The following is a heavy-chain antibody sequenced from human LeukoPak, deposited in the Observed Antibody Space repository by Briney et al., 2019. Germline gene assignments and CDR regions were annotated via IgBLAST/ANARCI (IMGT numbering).Heavy chain of an antibody. D-gene: IGHD6-13*01. J-gene: IGHJ5*02. V-gene: IGHV1-18*01. CDR2: ISAYNGNT. CDR3: ARDLGAAGTNWFDP. Sequence: ASVKVSCKASGYTFTSYGISWVRPAPGQGLEWMGWISAYNGNTNYAQKLQGRVTMTTDTSTSTAYMELRSLRSDDTAVYYCARDLGAAGTNWFDPWGQGTLVTVSS. CDR1: GYTFTSYG.